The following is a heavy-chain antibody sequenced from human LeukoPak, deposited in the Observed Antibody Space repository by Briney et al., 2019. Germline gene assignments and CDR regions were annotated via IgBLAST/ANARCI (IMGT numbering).Heavy chain of an antibody. J-gene: IGHJ4*02. CDR1: GGSISRSSYY. CDR2: IYYSGAT. Sequence: SETLSLTCTVSGGSISRSSYYWGWIRQPPGKGLEWIGTIYYSGATYYNPSLKSRVTISVDTSKNQFSLKLSSVTAADTAVYYCARGQVNIVGAATLLDSWGQGTPVIVSS. D-gene: IGHD1-26*01. CDR3: ARGQVNIVGAATLLDS. V-gene: IGHV4-39*01.